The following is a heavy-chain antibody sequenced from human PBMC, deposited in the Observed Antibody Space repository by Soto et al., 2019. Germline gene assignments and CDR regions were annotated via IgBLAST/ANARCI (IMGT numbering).Heavy chain of an antibody. V-gene: IGHV3-7*01. D-gene: IGHD2-15*01. CDR3: ARDPPIGGYCSGGSCPVL. Sequence: GGSLRLSCTASGFTLSSYWMSWVRQAPGKGLEWVANIKQDGSEKYYVDSVKGQFTISRDNAKNSLYLQMNSLRAEDTAVYYCARDPPIGGYCSGGSCPVLWGQGTMVTVSS. J-gene: IGHJ3*01. CDR1: GFTLSSYW. CDR2: IKQDGSEK.